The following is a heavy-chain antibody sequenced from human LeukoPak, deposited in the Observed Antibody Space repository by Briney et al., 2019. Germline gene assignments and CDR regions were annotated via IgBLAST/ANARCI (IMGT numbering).Heavy chain of an antibody. D-gene: IGHD3-9*01. CDR1: GYTFTSYG. Sequence: ASVKVSCKASGYTFTSYGISWVRQAPGQGLEWMGWISAYNGNTNYAQKLQGRVTMTTDTSTSTAYMELRSLRSDDTAVYYCARSTGSPILTGYYSYFDYWGQGTLVTVSS. CDR3: ARSTGSPILTGYYSYFDY. CDR2: ISAYNGNT. J-gene: IGHJ4*02. V-gene: IGHV1-18*01.